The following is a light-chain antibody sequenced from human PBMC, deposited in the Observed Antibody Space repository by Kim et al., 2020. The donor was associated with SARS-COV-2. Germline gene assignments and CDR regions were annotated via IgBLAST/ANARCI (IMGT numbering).Light chain of an antibody. Sequence: SPGERATRACRASQSVSSSYLAWYQQKPGQAPRLLIDGASSRATGIPDRFSGSGSGTDFTLTISRLEPEDFAVYYCQQYGSSPPYTFGQGTKLE. CDR1: QSVSSSY. CDR3: QQYGSSPPYT. J-gene: IGKJ2*01. V-gene: IGKV3-20*01. CDR2: GAS.